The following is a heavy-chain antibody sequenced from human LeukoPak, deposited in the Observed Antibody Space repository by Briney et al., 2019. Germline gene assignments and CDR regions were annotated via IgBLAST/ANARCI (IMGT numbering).Heavy chain of an antibody. J-gene: IGHJ6*02. Sequence: GASVKVSCKASGYTLNRFGVTWVRQAPGQGLEWMGWISAYNGNTHYAQKLQGRVTMTTDTSTSTAYRELSSLRSDVTAVYYCARAGPLLLGSSSWYPPFYYYGMDVWGQGTTVTVSS. D-gene: IGHD6-13*01. CDR1: GYTLNRFG. CDR2: ISAYNGNT. V-gene: IGHV1-18*01. CDR3: ARAGPLLLGSSSWYPPFYYYGMDV.